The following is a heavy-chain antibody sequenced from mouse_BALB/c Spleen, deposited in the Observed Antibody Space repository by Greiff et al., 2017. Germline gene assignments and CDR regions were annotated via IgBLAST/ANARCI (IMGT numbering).Heavy chain of an antibody. CDR2: ISSGSSTI. V-gene: IGHV5-17*02. CDR1: GFTFSSFG. Sequence: EVHLVESGGGLVQPGGSRKLSCAASGFTFSSFGMHWVRQAPEKGLEWVAYISSGSSTIYYADTVKGRFTISRDNPKNTLFLQMTSLRSEDTAMYYCARDPPMDYWGQGTSVTVSS. J-gene: IGHJ4*01. CDR3: ARDPPMDY.